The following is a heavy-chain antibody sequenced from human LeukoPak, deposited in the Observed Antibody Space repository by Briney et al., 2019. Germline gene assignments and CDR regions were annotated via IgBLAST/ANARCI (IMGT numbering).Heavy chain of an antibody. CDR2: INPNSGAT. D-gene: IGHD2-2*01. CDR3: ARSDEYASEYYLDY. Sequence: GASVKVSCKASGYTFTGYYMSWVRQAPGQGFEWMGWINPNSGATKYAQNFQGRVTMTRDTSITAAYMEVSGLTFDDTAVYYCARSDEYASEYYLDYWGQRTLVTVSS. CDR1: GYTFTGYY. J-gene: IGHJ4*02. V-gene: IGHV1-2*02.